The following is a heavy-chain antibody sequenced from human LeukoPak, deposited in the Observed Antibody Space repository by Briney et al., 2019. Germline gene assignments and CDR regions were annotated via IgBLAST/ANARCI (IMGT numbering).Heavy chain of an antibody. V-gene: IGHV1-69*06. J-gene: IGHJ4*02. Sequence: ASVKVSCKASGGTFSSYATSWVRQAPGQGLEWMGGIIPIFGTANYAQKFQGRVTITADKSTSTAYMELSSLRSEDTAVYYCARDLLGSAISYSSGAWDYWGQGTLVTVSS. CDR3: ARDLLGSAISYSSGAWDY. CDR2: IIPIFGTA. D-gene: IGHD3-10*01. CDR1: GGTFSSYA.